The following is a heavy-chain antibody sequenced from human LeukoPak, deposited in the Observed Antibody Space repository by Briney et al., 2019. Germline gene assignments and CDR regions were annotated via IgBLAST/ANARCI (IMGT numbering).Heavy chain of an antibody. CDR3: TKEGYYGSGSFPDY. D-gene: IGHD3-10*01. Sequence: PAGSLRLSCAAPGFTFSSYGMHWVRQAPGKGLEWVAVISYDGSDKYYADSVEGRFTISRDNSKNTLSLQMNSLRADDTALYYCTKEGYYGSGSFPDYWGQGTLVTVSS. CDR2: ISYDGSDK. J-gene: IGHJ4*02. V-gene: IGHV3-30*18. CDR1: GFTFSSYG.